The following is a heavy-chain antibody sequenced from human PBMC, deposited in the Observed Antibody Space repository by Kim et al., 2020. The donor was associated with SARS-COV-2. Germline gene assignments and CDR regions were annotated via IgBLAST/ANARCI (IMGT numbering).Heavy chain of an antibody. Sequence: YAGSVRGLFTTSRDNPKRTVYLQMNSLRAEDTAVYYCAGICGTTSCSDDYWGQGTLVTVSS. V-gene: IGHV3-23*01. D-gene: IGHD2-2*01. J-gene: IGHJ4*02. CDR3: AGICGTTSCSDDY.